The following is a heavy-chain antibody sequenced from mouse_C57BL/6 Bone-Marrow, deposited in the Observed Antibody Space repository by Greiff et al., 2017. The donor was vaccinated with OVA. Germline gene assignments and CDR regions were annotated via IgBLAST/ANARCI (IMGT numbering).Heavy chain of an antibody. Sequence: VQLQQSGPGLVQPSQSLSITCTVSGFSLTSYGVHWVRQSPGKGLEWLGVIWRGGSTDDNAAFMSRLSITKDNSKSQVFFKMNSLEADDAAIYYCAHSNYYAMDYWGQGTSVTVSS. CDR1: GFSLTSYG. CDR2: IWRGGST. J-gene: IGHJ4*01. CDR3: AHSNYYAMDY. V-gene: IGHV2-5*01. D-gene: IGHD2-5*01.